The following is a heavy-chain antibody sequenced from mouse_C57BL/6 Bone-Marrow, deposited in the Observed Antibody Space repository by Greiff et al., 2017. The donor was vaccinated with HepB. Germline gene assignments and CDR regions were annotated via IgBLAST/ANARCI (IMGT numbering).Heavy chain of an antibody. Sequence: QVQLQQPGAELVKPGASVKLSCKASGYTFTSYWMHWVKQRPGRGLEWIGRIDPNSGGTKYNEKFKNKATLTVDKPSSTAYMQLSCLTSEDSAVYYCAIPPYGSSCYWYFDVWGTGTTVTVSS. J-gene: IGHJ1*03. CDR3: AIPPYGSSCYWYFDV. CDR1: GYTFTSYW. V-gene: IGHV1-72*01. CDR2: IDPNSGGT. D-gene: IGHD1-1*01.